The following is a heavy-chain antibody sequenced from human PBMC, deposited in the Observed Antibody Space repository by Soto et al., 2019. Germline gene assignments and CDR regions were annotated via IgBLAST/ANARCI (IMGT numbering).Heavy chain of an antibody. CDR2: MYGDGSRT. Sequence: EVQLVESGGGLVQPGGSLRLSCAASGFTFGSFWMHWVRQGPGKGLVWLSRMYGDGSRTTYADSVEGRFTISRDNAKNTVYLQMNSLRAEDTAVYYCATGAGGRYYNDYWGQGTLVTVSS. V-gene: IGHV3-74*01. J-gene: IGHJ4*02. D-gene: IGHD1-26*01. CDR1: GFTFGSFW. CDR3: ATGAGGRYYNDY.